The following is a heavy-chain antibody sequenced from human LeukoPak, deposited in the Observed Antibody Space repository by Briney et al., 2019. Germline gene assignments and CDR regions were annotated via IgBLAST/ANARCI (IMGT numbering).Heavy chain of an antibody. CDR2: IYTSGST. CDR1: GGSISSYY. CDR3: ARHGITGTTGEYYYYYYYMDV. V-gene: IGHV4-4*09. Sequence: SETLSLTCTVSGGSISSYYWSWIRQPPGKGLEWIGYIYTSGSTNYNPSLKSRVTISVDTSKNQFSLKLSSVTAADTAVYYCARHGITGTTGEYYYYYYYMDVWGKGTTVTVSS. J-gene: IGHJ6*03. D-gene: IGHD1-7*01.